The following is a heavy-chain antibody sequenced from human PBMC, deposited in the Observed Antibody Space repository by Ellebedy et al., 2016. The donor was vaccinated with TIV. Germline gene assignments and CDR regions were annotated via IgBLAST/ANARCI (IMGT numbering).Heavy chain of an antibody. CDR1: GYTFTSYG. CDR2: ISAYNGNT. V-gene: IGHV1-18*01. D-gene: IGHD4-23*01. CDR3: ARERHDYGGNSYGY. J-gene: IGHJ4*02. Sequence: ASVKVSXKASGYTFTSYGISWVRQAPGQGLEWMGWISAYNGNTNYAQKLQGRVTMTTDTSTSTAYMELRSLRSEDTAVYYCARERHDYGGNSYGYWGQGTLVTVSS.